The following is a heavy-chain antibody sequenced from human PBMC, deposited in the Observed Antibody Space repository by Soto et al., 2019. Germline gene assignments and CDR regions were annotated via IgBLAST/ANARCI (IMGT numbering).Heavy chain of an antibody. V-gene: IGHV3-23*01. Sequence: EVQLLESGGGLVQPGGSLRLSCAASGFAFSSYAMSWVRQAPGKGLEWVSSISGSTSGTYYADAVKGRFTISRDNSNNTPYLQMNRLSAEDTAVYYCAKDRGFSDPFDYWGQGALVTVSS. CDR1: GFAFSSYA. CDR2: ISGSTSGT. CDR3: AKDRGFSDPFDY. D-gene: IGHD3-10*01. J-gene: IGHJ4*02.